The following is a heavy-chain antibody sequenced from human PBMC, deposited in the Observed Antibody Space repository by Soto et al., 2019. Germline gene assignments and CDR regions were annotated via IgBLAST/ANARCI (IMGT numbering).Heavy chain of an antibody. CDR3: ASRWGGPLAY. D-gene: IGHD3-16*01. CDR2: IYYSGST. CDR1: GGSISSYY. Sequence: QVQLQESGPGLVKPSETLSLTCTVSGGSISSYYWSWIRQPPGKGLEWIGYIYYSGSTNYNPSLKGRVTLSVDTSKNQFSLELSSVPAADTAVDYGASRWGGPLAYWGQGTLVTVSS. J-gene: IGHJ4*02. V-gene: IGHV4-59*01.